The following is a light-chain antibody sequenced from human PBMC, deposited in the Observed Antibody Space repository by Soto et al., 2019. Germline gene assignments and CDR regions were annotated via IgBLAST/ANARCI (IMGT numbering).Light chain of an antibody. J-gene: IGLJ3*02. Sequence: QSALTQPASVSGSPGQSITISCTGTSSDVGGYNYVSWYQQYPGKAPKLMIYDVSNRPSGVSNRFSGSKSGNTASLTISGLQAEDEAEYYCSSYTSSSTWVFGGGTKLTVL. CDR2: DVS. V-gene: IGLV2-14*01. CDR3: SSYTSSSTWV. CDR1: SSDVGGYNY.